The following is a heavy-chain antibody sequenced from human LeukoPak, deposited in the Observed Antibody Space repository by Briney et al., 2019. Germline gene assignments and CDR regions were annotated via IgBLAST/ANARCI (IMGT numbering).Heavy chain of an antibody. D-gene: IGHD2-15*01. CDR1: GFTFSSYT. CDR2: ISGSSNYI. Sequence: GGSLRHSCAASGFTFSSYTMNWVRQAPGKGLEWVSSISGSSNYIYYADSVKGRFTISRDNAKNSLYLQMNSLRAEDTAVYYCARDRCSGGSCYFDYWGQGTLVTVSS. J-gene: IGHJ4*02. CDR3: ARDRCSGGSCYFDY. V-gene: IGHV3-21*01.